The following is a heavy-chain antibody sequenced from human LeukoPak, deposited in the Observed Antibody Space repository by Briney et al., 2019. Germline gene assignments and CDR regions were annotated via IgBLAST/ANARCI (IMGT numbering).Heavy chain of an antibody. CDR2: ISASGGST. V-gene: IGHV3-23*01. Sequence: GGSLRLSCAASGFTFSSYAMGWVRQAPGKGLEWVSAISASGGSTFYADSVKGRFTISRDNSKNTLFLQMSSLRAEDTAVYYCARAPYYGDYGDYWGQGTLVTVSS. J-gene: IGHJ4*02. CDR3: ARAPYYGDYGDY. CDR1: GFTFSSYA. D-gene: IGHD4-17*01.